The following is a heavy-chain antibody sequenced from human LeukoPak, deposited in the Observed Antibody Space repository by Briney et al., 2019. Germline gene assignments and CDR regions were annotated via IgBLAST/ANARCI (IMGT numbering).Heavy chain of an antibody. J-gene: IGHJ4*02. Sequence: PGGSLRLSCAVSGFTFSSYGMHWVRQAPGKGLEWVAVISYDGSNRYYADSVKGRFTISRDNSKNTLYLQMNSLRAEDTAVYYCAKAWDSSGLYYFDYWGQGTLVTVSS. CDR3: AKAWDSSGLYYFDY. CDR2: ISYDGSNR. V-gene: IGHV3-30*18. D-gene: IGHD3-22*01. CDR1: GFTFSSYG.